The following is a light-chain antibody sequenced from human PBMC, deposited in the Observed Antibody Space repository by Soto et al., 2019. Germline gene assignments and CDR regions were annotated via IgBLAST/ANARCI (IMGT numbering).Light chain of an antibody. J-gene: IGKJ1*01. Sequence: EILMTQSPATLSVSPGEGATLSCRATQSISNNLAWYQQKPGQAPRLLIFGASTRATGIPARFSGSGSGTEFTLTISSLQSEDFAVYYCQNYNNWPSWTFGQGTKVEIK. CDR2: GAS. CDR1: QSISNN. CDR3: QNYNNWPSWT. V-gene: IGKV3-15*01.